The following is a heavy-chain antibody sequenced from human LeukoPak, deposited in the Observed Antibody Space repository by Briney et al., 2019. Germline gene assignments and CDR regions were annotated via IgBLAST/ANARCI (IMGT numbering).Heavy chain of an antibody. J-gene: IGHJ4*02. CDR2: ISSSGGNT. CDR3: ARGGDYGVKIDY. CDR1: GFTFSRYA. Sequence: GGSLRLSCAASGFTFSRYAMSWVRQAPGKGLEWVSGISSSGGNTYYADSVKGRFTFSRDNSKNTIYLQMSSLRADDTAVYYCARGGDYGVKIDYWGQGTLVTVSS. V-gene: IGHV3-23*01. D-gene: IGHD3-16*01.